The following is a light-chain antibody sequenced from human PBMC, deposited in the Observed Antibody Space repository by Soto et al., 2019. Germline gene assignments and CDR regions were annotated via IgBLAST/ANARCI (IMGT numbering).Light chain of an antibody. CDR2: AAS. Sequence: DFQMTQSPSSLSASVGDIVTITCRASQTISSYLNWYQQKPGKAPKLLIYAASSLQSGVPSRFSGSGSGTDFTLPISSLQPEDFATYYCQQSHSIPYTFGQGTKLEIK. CDR3: QQSHSIPYT. V-gene: IGKV1-39*01. J-gene: IGKJ2*01. CDR1: QTISSY.